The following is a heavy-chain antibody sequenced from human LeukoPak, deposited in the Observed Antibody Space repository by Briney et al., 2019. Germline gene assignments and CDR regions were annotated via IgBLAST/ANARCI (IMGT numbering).Heavy chain of an antibody. Sequence: GGALRLSCEASGFPFSDHNMDWVRQAPGKGLEWVGRIRNKPNSYTTEYAASVRGRFTISRDDSKNSLFLQMDSLKTEDTAMYYCARDAGWRLDPWGQGTLVTVSS. V-gene: IGHV3-72*01. CDR3: ARDAGWRLDP. D-gene: IGHD3-3*01. CDR2: IRNKPNSYTT. CDR1: GFPFSDHN. J-gene: IGHJ5*02.